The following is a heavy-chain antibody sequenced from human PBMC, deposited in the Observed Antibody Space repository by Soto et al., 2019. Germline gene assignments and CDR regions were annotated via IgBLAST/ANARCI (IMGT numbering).Heavy chain of an antibody. CDR3: ARDPWLAASCTIYYYYGMDV. V-gene: IGHV1-18*01. D-gene: IGHD2-15*01. CDR2: ISAYNGNT. Sequence: ASVKVSCKASGYTFTSYGISWVRQAPGQGLEWMGWISAYNGNTNYAQKLQGRVTMTTDTSTSTAYMELRSLRSDDTAVYYCARDPWLAASCTIYYYYGMDVWGQGTTVTVSS. J-gene: IGHJ6*02. CDR1: GYTFTSYG.